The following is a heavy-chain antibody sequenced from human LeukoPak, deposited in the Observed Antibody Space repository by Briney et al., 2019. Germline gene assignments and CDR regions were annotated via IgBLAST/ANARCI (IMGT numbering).Heavy chain of an antibody. CDR3: ARVLVDSSGYYITHYFDY. J-gene: IGHJ4*02. Sequence: SETLSLTCTVSGGSISSGDYYWSWIRQPPGKGLEWIGYIYYSGSTYYNPSLKSRVTISVDTSKNQFSLKLSSATAADTAVYYCARVLVDSSGYYITHYFDYWGQGTLVTVSS. CDR1: GGSISSGDYY. D-gene: IGHD3-22*01. V-gene: IGHV4-30-4*01. CDR2: IYYSGST.